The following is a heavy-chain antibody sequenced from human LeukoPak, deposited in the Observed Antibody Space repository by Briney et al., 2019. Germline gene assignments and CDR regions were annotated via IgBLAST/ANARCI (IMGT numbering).Heavy chain of an antibody. V-gene: IGHV1-69*04. Sequence: SVKVSCKASGGTFSSYAISWVRQAPGQGLEWMGRIIPILSIANYAQKFQGRVTITADKSTSTAYMELSSLRSDDTALYYCARSSVAVAGTFDNWGQGTLVTVSS. CDR3: ARSSVAVAGTFDN. CDR2: IIPILSIA. J-gene: IGHJ4*02. D-gene: IGHD6-19*01. CDR1: GGTFSSYA.